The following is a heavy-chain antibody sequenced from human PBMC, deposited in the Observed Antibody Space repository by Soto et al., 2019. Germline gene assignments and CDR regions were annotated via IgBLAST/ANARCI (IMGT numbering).Heavy chain of an antibody. CDR3: ANRDYYDSSGKDDI. J-gene: IGHJ3*02. Sequence: GGSLRLSCAASGFTFSSYAMSWVRQAPGKGLEWVSAISGSGGSTYYADSVKGRFTISRDNSKNTLYLQMNSLRAEDTAVYYCANRDYYDSSGKDDIWGQGTMVTVSS. CDR2: ISGSGGST. D-gene: IGHD3-22*01. V-gene: IGHV3-23*01. CDR1: GFTFSSYA.